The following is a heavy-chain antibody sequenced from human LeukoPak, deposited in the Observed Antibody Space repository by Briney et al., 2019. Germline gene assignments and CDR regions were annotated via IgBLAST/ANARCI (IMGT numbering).Heavy chain of an antibody. Sequence: GGSLRLSCAASGLSFSNYAMSWVRQAPGKGLEWVSVISGNGDSTHYADAVKGRFTSSRDNSMNTLYLQMNSLRAEDTAVYYCTKSVAGRLDYWGQGSLVTVSS. CDR3: TKSVAGRLDY. D-gene: IGHD6-13*01. J-gene: IGHJ4*02. V-gene: IGHV3-23*01. CDR2: ISGNGDST. CDR1: GLSFSNYA.